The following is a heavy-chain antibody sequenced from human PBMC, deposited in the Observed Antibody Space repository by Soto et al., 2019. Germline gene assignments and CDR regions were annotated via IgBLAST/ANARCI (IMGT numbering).Heavy chain of an antibody. D-gene: IGHD3-3*01. CDR2: MNPNSGNT. CDR3: ARRRVKPYYDFWSARDAFDI. V-gene: IGHV1-8*01. CDR1: GYTFTSYD. Sequence: ASVKVSCKASGYTFTSYDINWVRQATGQGLEWMGWMNPNSGNTGYAQKFQGRVTMTRNTSISTAYMELSSLRSEDTAVYYCARRRVKPYYDFWSARDAFDISGQGTMVNLS. J-gene: IGHJ3*02.